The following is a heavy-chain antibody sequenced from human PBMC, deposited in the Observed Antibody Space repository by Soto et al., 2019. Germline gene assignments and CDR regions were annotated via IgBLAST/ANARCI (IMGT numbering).Heavy chain of an antibody. CDR3: ARGMFSTSSALYYYYGMDV. CDR1: GGTFSSYA. CDR2: IIPILGTA. D-gene: IGHD6-6*01. V-gene: IGHV1-69*01. Sequence: QVQLVQSGAEVKKPGSSVKVSCKASGGTFSSYAISWVRQAPGQGLEWMGGIIPILGTANYAQKFQGRVTITADESTSKADRGMSSLRSEDTAVYYWARGMFSTSSALYYYYGMDVWGQGPTVTVSS. J-gene: IGHJ6*02.